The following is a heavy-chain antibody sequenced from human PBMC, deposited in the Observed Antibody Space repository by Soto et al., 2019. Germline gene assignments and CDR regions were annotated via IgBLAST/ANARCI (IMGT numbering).Heavy chain of an antibody. Sequence: EVQLVESGGGLVQPGGSLRLSCAASGFTFSSYWMSWVRQAPGKGLEWVSSISGSGDTTSYADSVKGQFTISRDNSKNTLYLQMNSLRAEDTAVYYCRGVYDSSGVYFQHWGQGTLVTVSS. D-gene: IGHD3-22*01. CDR1: GFTFSSYW. CDR2: ISGSGDTT. J-gene: IGHJ1*01. CDR3: RGVYDSSGVYFQH. V-gene: IGHV3-23*04.